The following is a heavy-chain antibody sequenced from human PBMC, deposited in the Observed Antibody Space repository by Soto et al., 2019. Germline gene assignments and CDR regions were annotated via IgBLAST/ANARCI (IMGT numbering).Heavy chain of an antibody. V-gene: IGHV3-15*07. J-gene: IGHJ6*02. Sequence: GGSLRLSCAASGFTFSNAWMNWVRQAPGKGLEWVGRIKSKTDGGTTDYAAPVKGRFTISRDDSKNTLYLQMNSLKTEDTAVYYCTTPGVEAADNVAYYYYGMDVWGQGTTVTVSS. CDR2: IKSKTDGGTT. CDR3: TTPGVEAADNVAYYYYGMDV. D-gene: IGHD6-25*01. CDR1: GFTFSNAW.